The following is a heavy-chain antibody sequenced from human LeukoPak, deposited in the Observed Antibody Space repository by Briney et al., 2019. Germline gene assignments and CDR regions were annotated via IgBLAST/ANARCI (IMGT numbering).Heavy chain of an antibody. CDR3: ARGGLTMVRGVPGLSDY. CDR2: INHSGST. V-gene: IGHV4-34*01. D-gene: IGHD3-10*01. Sequence: GSLRLSCAASGFTFSSYWMSWIRQPPGKGLEWIGEINHSGSTNYNPSLKSRVSISVDTSKNQFSLKLSSVTAADTAVYYCARGGLTMVRGVPGLSDYWGQGTLVTVSS. J-gene: IGHJ4*02. CDR1: GFTFSSYW.